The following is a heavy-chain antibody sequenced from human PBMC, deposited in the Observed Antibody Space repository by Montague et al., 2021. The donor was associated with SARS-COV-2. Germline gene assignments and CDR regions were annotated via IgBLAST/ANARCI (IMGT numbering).Heavy chain of an antibody. CDR1: GDSIINYY. Sequence: SETLSLTCTVSGDSIINYYWSWIRRPPGKGLEWLGYIYYSGSTNYNPSLKSRVTISVDTSKNQFSLRLSSVTAADTAVYYCARLPYILPGYAYFDFWGQGSLVIVSS. V-gene: IGHV4-59*08. J-gene: IGHJ4*02. CDR2: IYYSGST. CDR3: ARLPYILPGYAYFDF. D-gene: IGHD3-9*01.